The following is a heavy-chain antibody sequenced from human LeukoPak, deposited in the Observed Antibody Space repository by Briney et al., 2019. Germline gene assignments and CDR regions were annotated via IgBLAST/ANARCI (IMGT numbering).Heavy chain of an antibody. CDR3: GRAFPPLRTSSAGDL. Sequence: GGSLRLSCSASGFTFSDYDMNWVRQAPGRGLEWVSSISYLSSHVYYGDSVKGRFSISRDNAKNSLCLQMNSLGAEDTAIYYCGRAFPPLRTSSAGDLWGQGILVTVSS. D-gene: IGHD3-16*01. CDR2: ISYLSSHV. V-gene: IGHV3-21*01. J-gene: IGHJ4*02. CDR1: GFTFSDYD.